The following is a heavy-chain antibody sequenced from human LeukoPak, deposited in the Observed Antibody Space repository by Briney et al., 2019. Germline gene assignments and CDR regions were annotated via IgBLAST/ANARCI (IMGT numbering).Heavy chain of an antibody. J-gene: IGHJ4*02. D-gene: IGHD4-17*01. CDR2: ISGSGGST. CDR1: GFTFSSYA. CDR3: AKDEDYGDFCYFDY. Sequence: GGSLRLSCAASGFTFSSYAMSWVRQAPGKGLEWVSAISGSGGSTYYADSVKGRFTISRDNSKNTLYLQMSSLRAEDTAVYYCAKDEDYGDFCYFDYWGQGTLVTVSS. V-gene: IGHV3-23*01.